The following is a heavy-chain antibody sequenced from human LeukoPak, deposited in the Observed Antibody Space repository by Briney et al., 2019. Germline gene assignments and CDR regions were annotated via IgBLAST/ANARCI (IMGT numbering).Heavy chain of an antibody. CDR3: AKDTSYYLDSSGFSS. CDR1: GFTFEDYG. CDR2: ISYDGGDK. Sequence: GGSLRLSCAASGFTFEDYGMHWVRQAPGKGLEWVAVISYDGGDKFYAGSVKGRFIISRDNSKNILYLRMNNLRAEDTAVYYCAKDTSYYLDSSGFSSWGQGTLVTVSS. D-gene: IGHD3-22*01. J-gene: IGHJ4*02. V-gene: IGHV3-30*18.